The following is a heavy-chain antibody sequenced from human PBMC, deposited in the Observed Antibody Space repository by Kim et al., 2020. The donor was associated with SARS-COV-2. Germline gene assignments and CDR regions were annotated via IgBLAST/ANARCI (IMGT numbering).Heavy chain of an antibody. Sequence: ASVKVSCKASGYTFTSYDINWVRQATGQGLEWMGWMNPNSGNTGYAQKFQGRVTMTRNTSISTAYMELSSLRSEDTAVYYCARVEYSILYYYYMDVWGKGTTVTVSS. J-gene: IGHJ6*03. D-gene: IGHD6-6*01. CDR3: ARVEYSILYYYYMDV. V-gene: IGHV1-8*01. CDR2: MNPNSGNT. CDR1: GYTFTSYD.